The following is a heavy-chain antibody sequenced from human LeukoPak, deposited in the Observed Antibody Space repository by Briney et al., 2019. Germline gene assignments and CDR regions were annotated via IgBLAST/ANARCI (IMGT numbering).Heavy chain of an antibody. D-gene: IGHD1-26*01. CDR1: GGSISSYY. CDR3: ARDGFSIAGATTGGTDDAFDI. Sequence: SETLSLTCTVSGGSISSYYWSWIRQPAGKGLEWIGRIYTSGSTNYNPSLKSRVTMSVDTSKNQFSLKLSSATAADTAVYYCARDGFSIAGATTGGTDDAFDIWGQGTMVTVSS. V-gene: IGHV4-4*07. CDR2: IYTSGST. J-gene: IGHJ3*02.